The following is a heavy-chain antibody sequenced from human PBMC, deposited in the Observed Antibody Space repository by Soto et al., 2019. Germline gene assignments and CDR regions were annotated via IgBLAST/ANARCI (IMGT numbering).Heavy chain of an antibody. CDR2: ISGSGGTA. CDR1: GFTFSSYA. CDR3: AKGRGQTWTFDY. J-gene: IGHJ4*02. Sequence: EVQLLESGGGSVQPGGSLRLSCAASGFTFSSYAMHWVRRPPGKGLEWVSSISGSGGTAYYADSVKGRFSISRDSLVNTLYLQMNSLRAEDTAVYYCAKGRGQTWTFDYWGQGTLVTVSP. V-gene: IGHV3-23*01. D-gene: IGHD3-10*01.